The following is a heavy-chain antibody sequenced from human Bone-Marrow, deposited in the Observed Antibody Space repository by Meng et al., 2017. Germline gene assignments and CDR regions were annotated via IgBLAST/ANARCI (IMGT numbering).Heavy chain of an antibody. CDR3: ARDLGRYCSSTSCYHGYYYYYGMDV. D-gene: IGHD2-2*01. CDR2: INHSGST. J-gene: IGHJ6*02. CDR1: GGSFSGYY. Sequence: SETLSLTCAVYGGSFSGYYWSWIRQPPGKGLEWIGEINHSGSTNYNPSLKSRVTISVDTSKNQFSLKLSSVTAADTAVYYCARDLGRYCSSTSCYHGYYYYYGMDVWGQGTTVTVSS. V-gene: IGHV4-34*01.